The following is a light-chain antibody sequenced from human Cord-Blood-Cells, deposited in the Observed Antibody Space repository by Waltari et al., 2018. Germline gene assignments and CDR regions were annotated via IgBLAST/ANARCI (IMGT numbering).Light chain of an antibody. CDR2: WSS. CDR3: QQYYSTPRT. CDR1: QSVLYSSNNKNY. J-gene: IGKJ1*01. Sequence: DIVMTQSPDSLAVSLGERATINCKSSQSVLYSSNNKNYLAWYQQKLGQPPKLLIYWSSTREPGVPDRFSGSGSGTDFTLTISSLQAEDVAVYYCQQYYSTPRTFGPGTKVEIK. V-gene: IGKV4-1*01.